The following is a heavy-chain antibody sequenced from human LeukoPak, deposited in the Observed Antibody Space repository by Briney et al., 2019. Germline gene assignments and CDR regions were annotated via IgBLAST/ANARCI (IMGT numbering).Heavy chain of an antibody. V-gene: IGHV4-34*01. CDR1: GGSFSGYY. J-gene: IGHJ5*02. CDR2: INHSGST. D-gene: IGHD3-10*01. Sequence: SETLSLTCAVYGGSFSGYYWSWIRQPPGKGLEWIGEINHSGSTNYNPSLKSRVTISVDTSKNQFSLKLSSVTAADTAVYYCARFRRILWFGGNWFDPWGQGTLVTVSS. CDR3: ARFRRILWFGGNWFDP.